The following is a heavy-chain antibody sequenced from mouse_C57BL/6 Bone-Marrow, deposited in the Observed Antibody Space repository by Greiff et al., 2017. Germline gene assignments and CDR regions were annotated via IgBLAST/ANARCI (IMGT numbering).Heavy chain of an antibody. Sequence: DVLLVESGGGLVKPGASLKLSCAASGFTFSSYAMSWVRQTPGKRLEWVATISDGGSYTYYPDNVKGRFTISRDNAKNNLYLQMSHLKSEDTAMYYCARDGYYAIDYWGQGTSVTVSS. CDR3: ARDGYYAIDY. CDR2: ISDGGSYT. CDR1: GFTFSSYA. J-gene: IGHJ4*01. V-gene: IGHV5-4*01.